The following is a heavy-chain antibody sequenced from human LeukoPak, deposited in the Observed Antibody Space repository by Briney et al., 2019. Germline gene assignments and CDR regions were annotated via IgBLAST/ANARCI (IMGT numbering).Heavy chain of an antibody. V-gene: IGHV3-23*01. CDR3: VKDETVSGVNYFAS. CDR1: GFSFSSYA. D-gene: IGHD3-10*01. CDR2: IIHSGDVA. J-gene: IGHJ4*02. Sequence: SGGSLRLSCSASGFSFSSYAMSWVRQSPGKGLERVSGIIHSGDVAFYVDSVKGRFTISRDNSKGTLYLQMSSLRAEDTAMYYCVKDETVSGVNYFASWGQGTLVTVSS.